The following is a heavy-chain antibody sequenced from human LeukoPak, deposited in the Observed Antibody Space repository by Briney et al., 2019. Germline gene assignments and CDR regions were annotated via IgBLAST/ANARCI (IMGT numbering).Heavy chain of an antibody. D-gene: IGHD3-3*01. CDR3: ARDHYDFWGYFDY. J-gene: IGHJ4*02. CDR2: ISSSSSYI. CDR1: GFTFSSYS. Sequence: GGSLTLSCAVSGFTFSSYSMNWVRQAPGKGLEWVSSISSSSSYIYYADSVKRRLTISSDNAKNSLYHQMNRKSAEDSAVYYCARDHYDFWGYFDYWRQGTLVTLS. V-gene: IGHV3-21*01.